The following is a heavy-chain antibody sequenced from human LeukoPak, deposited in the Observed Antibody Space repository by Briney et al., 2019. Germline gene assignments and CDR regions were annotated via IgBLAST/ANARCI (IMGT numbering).Heavy chain of an antibody. Sequence: GGPLRLSCAASGFTFSNYAMSWARQAPGKGLEWVSVIIGSGTSTYYTPSMKGRFTISRDNTESTLFLQMNNLRTEDTAVYYCAKDGKQWHDSWGQGTLVTVSS. CDR2: IIGSGTST. V-gene: IGHV3-23*01. CDR1: GFTFSNYA. D-gene: IGHD6-19*01. J-gene: IGHJ4*02. CDR3: AKDGKQWHDS.